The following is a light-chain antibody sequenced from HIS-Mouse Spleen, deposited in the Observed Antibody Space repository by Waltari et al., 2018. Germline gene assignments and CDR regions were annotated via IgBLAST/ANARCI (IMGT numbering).Light chain of an antibody. CDR3: AAWDDSLSGPWV. V-gene: IGLV1-47*01. Sequence: QSALTQPRSVSGSPGQSVTIPCTGTSRDVGGYNEVYWYQQHPGKAPKLLLYRNKQRPSGVPDRFSGSKSGTSASLAISGLRSEDEADYYCAAWDDSLSGPWVFGGGTKLTVL. J-gene: IGLJ3*02. CDR2: RNK. CDR1: SRDVGGYN.